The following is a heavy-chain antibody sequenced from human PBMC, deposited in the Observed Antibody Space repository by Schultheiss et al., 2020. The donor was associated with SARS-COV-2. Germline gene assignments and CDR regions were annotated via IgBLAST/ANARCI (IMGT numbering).Heavy chain of an antibody. D-gene: IGHD3-3*01. V-gene: IGHV1-69*13. Sequence: SVKVSCKAFGDTFTRYAISWVRQAPGQGLEWLGGSIPIFGTANYTQKFQGRVTITADASTSTVYMELNNLRSEDTAVYYCARDRYDFWSGYVSYWYFDLWGRGTLVTVSS. CDR1: GDTFTRYA. CDR2: SIPIFGTA. CDR3: ARDRYDFWSGYVSYWYFDL. J-gene: IGHJ2*01.